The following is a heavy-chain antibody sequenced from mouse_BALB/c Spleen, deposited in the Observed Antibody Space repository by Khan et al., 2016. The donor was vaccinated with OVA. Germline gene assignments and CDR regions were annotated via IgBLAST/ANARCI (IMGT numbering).Heavy chain of an antibody. D-gene: IGHD2-3*01. CDR3: ARPAYDGYYDY. Sequence: VQLQESGPELVRPGVSVKISCNGSGYTFTDYAMYWVKQSHAKSLEWIGLISTYSGNTNYNQKFKGKATMTVDKSSSTAYMELARLTSEDSAIYYCARPAYDGYYDYWGQGTTLTVSS. CDR2: ISTYSGNT. V-gene: IGHV1S137*01. J-gene: IGHJ2*01. CDR1: GYTFTDYA.